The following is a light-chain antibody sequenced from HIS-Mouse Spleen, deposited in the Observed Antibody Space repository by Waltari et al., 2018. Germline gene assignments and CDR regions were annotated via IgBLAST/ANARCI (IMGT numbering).Light chain of an antibody. J-gene: IGLJ2*01. CDR1: SSDAGGNNY. Sequence: QSALTQPRSVSGSPGQSVTISCPGTSSDAGGNNYVPWYQQHPGKAPKLMIYDVSKRPSGVPDRFSGSKSGNTASLTISGLQAEDEADYYCCSYAGSYTYVVFGGGTKLTVL. V-gene: IGLV2-11*01. CDR2: DVS. CDR3: CSYAGSYTYVV.